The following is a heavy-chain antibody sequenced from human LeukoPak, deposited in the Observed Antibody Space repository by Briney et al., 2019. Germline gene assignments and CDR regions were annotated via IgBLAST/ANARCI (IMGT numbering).Heavy chain of an antibody. Sequence: ASVKVSCKASGYTFTSYAMNWVRQAPGQGLEWMGWINTYTGNPTYAQGFTGRFVFSLDTSVITAYLQISSLKAEDTAVYYCARGAGRRELLYNNWFDPWGQGTLVTVSS. J-gene: IGHJ5*02. CDR1: GYTFTSYA. CDR3: ARGAGRRELLYNNWFDP. CDR2: INTYTGNP. V-gene: IGHV7-4-1*02. D-gene: IGHD1-7*01.